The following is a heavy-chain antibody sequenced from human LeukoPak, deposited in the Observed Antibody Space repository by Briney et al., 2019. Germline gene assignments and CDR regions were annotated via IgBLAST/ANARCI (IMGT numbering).Heavy chain of an antibody. CDR2: INHSGST. Sequence: PSETLSLTCAVNGGSFSGYYWSWIRQPPGKGLEWIGEINHSGSTNYNPSLKSRVTISVDTSKNQFSLKLSSVTAADTAVYYCARMEVGPHWFDPWGQGTLVTVSS. CDR3: ARMEVGPHWFDP. J-gene: IGHJ5*02. CDR1: GGSFSGYY. D-gene: IGHD3-3*01. V-gene: IGHV4-34*01.